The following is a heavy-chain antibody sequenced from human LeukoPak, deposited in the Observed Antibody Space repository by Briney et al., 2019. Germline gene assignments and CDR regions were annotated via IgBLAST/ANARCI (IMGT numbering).Heavy chain of an antibody. CDR1: GFTFSNFW. D-gene: IGHD5-24*01. Sequence: GGSLRLSCAASGFTFSNFWMTWVRQAPGKGPEWISYIGIDSGNTNYADSVKGRFTISGDKAKNSLYLQMNSLRVEDTAVYYCARDYKYAFDNWGQGTLVTVSS. CDR3: ARDYKYAFDN. CDR2: IGIDSGNT. V-gene: IGHV3-48*01. J-gene: IGHJ4*02.